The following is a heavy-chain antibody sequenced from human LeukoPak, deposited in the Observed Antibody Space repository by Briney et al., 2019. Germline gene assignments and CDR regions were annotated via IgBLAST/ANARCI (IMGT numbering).Heavy chain of an antibody. Sequence: SQTLSLTCTVSGGSISSGDYYWSWIRQPPGKGLEWIGYIYYSGSTYYNPSLKSRVTISVDTSKNQFSLKLSSVTAADTAVYYCARRLEWLSIDAFDIWGQGTMVTVSS. CDR3: ARRLEWLSIDAFDI. CDR2: IYYSGST. V-gene: IGHV4-30-4*08. CDR1: GGSISSGDYY. D-gene: IGHD3-3*01. J-gene: IGHJ3*02.